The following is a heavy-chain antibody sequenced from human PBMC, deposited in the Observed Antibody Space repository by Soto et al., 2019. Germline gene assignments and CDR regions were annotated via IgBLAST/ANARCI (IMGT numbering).Heavy chain of an antibody. V-gene: IGHV3-33*01. Sequence: GGSLRLSCAASGFTFSSYGMHWVRQAPGKGLEWVAVIWYDGSNKYYADSVKGRFTISRDNSKNTLYLQMNSLRAEDTAVYYCARDQLRTYLGIAFDIWGQGTMVTVSS. J-gene: IGHJ3*02. CDR3: ARDQLRTYLGIAFDI. CDR1: GFTFSSYG. CDR2: IWYDGSNK. D-gene: IGHD1-1*01.